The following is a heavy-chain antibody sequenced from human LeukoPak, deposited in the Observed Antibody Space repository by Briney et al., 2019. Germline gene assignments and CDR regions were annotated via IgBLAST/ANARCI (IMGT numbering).Heavy chain of an antibody. J-gene: IGHJ4*02. D-gene: IGHD2-2*03. Sequence: GASVKVSCKVSGYTLKEVAIHWVRQAPGKGLEWMGGFDVDQLKHVHAQNFQGRLIMTRDTSISTAYMELSRLRSDDTAVYYCARDLDIVVVPAQDYWGQGTLVTVSS. V-gene: IGHV1-24*01. CDR1: GYTLKEVA. CDR3: ARDLDIVVVPAQDY. CDR2: FDVDQLKH.